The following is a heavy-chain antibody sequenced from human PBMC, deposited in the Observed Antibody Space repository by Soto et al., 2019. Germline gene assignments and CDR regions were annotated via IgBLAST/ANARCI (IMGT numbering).Heavy chain of an antibody. V-gene: IGHV1-3*05. CDR1: GYTFTSYA. Sequence: QVQLVQSGAEEKKPGASVKVSCKASGYTFTSYAMHWVRQAPGQRLEWMGWINAGNGNTKYSQKFQGRVTITRDTAASTAYMALSSVTSEDTAVYYCARRIVVVTALDYWGQGTLVYVSS. CDR2: INAGNGNT. D-gene: IGHD2-21*02. CDR3: ARRIVVVTALDY. J-gene: IGHJ4*02.